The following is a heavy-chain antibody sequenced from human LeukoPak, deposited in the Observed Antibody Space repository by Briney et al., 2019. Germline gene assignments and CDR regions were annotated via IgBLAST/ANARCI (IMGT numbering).Heavy chain of an antibody. CDR3: ARGRYYGSGSYGRLGWFDP. D-gene: IGHD3-10*01. V-gene: IGHV4-59*12. J-gene: IGHJ5*02. CDR1: GGSISSYY. CDR2: IYYSGST. Sequence: PSETLSLTCTVSGGSISSYYWSWIRQPPGKGLEWIGYIYYSGSTYYNPSLKSRVTISVDTSKNQFSLKLSSVTAADTAVYYCARGRYYGSGSYGRLGWFDPWGQGTLVTVSS.